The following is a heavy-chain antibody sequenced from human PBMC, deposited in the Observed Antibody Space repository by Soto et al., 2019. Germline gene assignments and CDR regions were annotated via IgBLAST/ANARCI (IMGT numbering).Heavy chain of an antibody. CDR3: ARQRTTVTSSPLDY. V-gene: IGHV4-31*03. CDR1: GGSSSSGGCY. D-gene: IGHD4-17*01. CDR2: IYYSGST. J-gene: IGHJ4*02. Sequence: SVTLCLTCTVAGGSSSSGGCYWSWIRQHPGKGLEWIGYIYYSGSTYYNPSLKSRVTISVDTSKNQFSLKLSSVTAADTAVYYCARQRTTVTSSPLDYWGQGTLVTVSS.